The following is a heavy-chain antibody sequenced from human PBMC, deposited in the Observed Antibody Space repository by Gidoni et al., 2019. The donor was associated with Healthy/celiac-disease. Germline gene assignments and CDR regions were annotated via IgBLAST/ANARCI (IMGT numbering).Heavy chain of an antibody. Sequence: QLQLQESGPGLVKPSETLSLTCTVSGGSISSSSYYWGWIRQPPGKGLEWIGSIYYSGSTYYNPSLKSRVTISVDTSKNQFSLKLSSVTAADTAVYYCARKTPRTWIGPGGAFDIWGQGTMVTVSS. CDR2: IYYSGST. CDR1: GGSISSSSYY. CDR3: ARKTPRTWIGPGGAFDI. J-gene: IGHJ3*02. V-gene: IGHV4-39*01. D-gene: IGHD5-12*01.